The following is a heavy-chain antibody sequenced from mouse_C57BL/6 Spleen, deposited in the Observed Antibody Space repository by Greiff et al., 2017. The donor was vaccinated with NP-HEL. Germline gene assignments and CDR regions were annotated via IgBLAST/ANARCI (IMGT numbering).Heavy chain of an antibody. CDR1: GFSLTSYG. D-gene: IGHD3-2*02. V-gene: IGHV2-6*01. J-gene: IGHJ3*01. CDR2: IWGVGST. Sequence: VQLQESGPGLVAPSQSLSITCTVSGFSLTSYGVDWVRQSPGKGLEWLGVIWGVGSTNYNSALKSRLAISKDNSKSQVFLKMNSLKTDDTAMYYCASDQDSSGAFAYWGQGTLVTVSA. CDR3: ASDQDSSGAFAY.